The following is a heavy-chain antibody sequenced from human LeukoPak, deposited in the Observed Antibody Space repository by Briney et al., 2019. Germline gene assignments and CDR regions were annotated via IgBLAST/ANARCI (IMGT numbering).Heavy chain of an antibody. J-gene: IGHJ4*02. CDR2: IYYTGST. D-gene: IGHD6-6*01. CDR3: ARRHVEYSSSSDPYYFDY. V-gene: IGHV4-59*01. CDR1: GGSIRSYY. Sequence: SETLSLTCTVSGGSIRSYYWSWIRQSPGKGLEWIGYIYYTGSTNYNPSLKSRVTISVDTSKNQFSLKLSSVTAADTAVYYCARRHVEYSSSSDPYYFDYWGQGTLVTVSS.